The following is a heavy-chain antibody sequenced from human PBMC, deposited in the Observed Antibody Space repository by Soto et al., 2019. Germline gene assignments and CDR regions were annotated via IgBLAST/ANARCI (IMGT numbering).Heavy chain of an antibody. CDR2: INHSGST. Sequence: SETLSLTCAVYGGSFSGYYWSWIRQPPGKGLEWIGEINHSGSTNYNPSLKSRVTISVDTSKNQFSLKLSSVTAADTAVYYCARGVEQQLVRPYYFDYWGQGTLVTVS. D-gene: IGHD6-13*01. J-gene: IGHJ4*02. CDR1: GGSFSGYY. V-gene: IGHV4-34*01. CDR3: ARGVEQQLVRPYYFDY.